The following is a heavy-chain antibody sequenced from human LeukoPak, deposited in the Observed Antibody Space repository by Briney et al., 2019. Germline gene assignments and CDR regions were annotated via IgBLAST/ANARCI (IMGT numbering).Heavy chain of an antibody. CDR2: INPNSGGT. J-gene: IGHJ4*02. CDR3: ARGQYGDYTRHDY. V-gene: IGHV1-2*02. CDR1: GYTFTGYY. Sequence: ASVKVSCKASGYTFTGYYMHWVRQAPGQGLEWMGWINPNSGGTNYAQKFQGRVTMTRDTSISTAYMELSRLRSDDTAVYYCARGQYGDYTRHDYWGQGTLVTVSS. D-gene: IGHD4-17*01.